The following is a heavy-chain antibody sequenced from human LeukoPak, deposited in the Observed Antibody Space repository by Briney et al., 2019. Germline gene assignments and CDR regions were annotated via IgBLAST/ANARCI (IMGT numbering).Heavy chain of an antibody. CDR1: GYTFTGYY. J-gene: IGHJ5*02. CDR2: INPNSGGR. D-gene: IGHD6-13*01. CDR3: ARDRFAAAGNWFDP. Sequence: ASVKVSCKASGYTFTGYYMHWVRQAPGQGLEWMGWINPNSGGRNYAQKFQGRVTMTRDTSISTAYMELSRLRSDDTAVYYCARDRFAAAGNWFDPWGQGTLVTVSS. V-gene: IGHV1-2*02.